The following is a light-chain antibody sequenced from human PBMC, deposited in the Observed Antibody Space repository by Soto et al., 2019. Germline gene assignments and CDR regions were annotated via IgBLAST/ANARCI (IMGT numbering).Light chain of an antibody. J-gene: IGKJ1*01. Sequence: DFQMTQNTSTLSAYLEDRVTITCRASQSIRTLLAWYQQKPGKAPKLLIYDASTLESGVPSRFSGSGSGTEFTLTISSLEPDDFATYFCQHYDDYSWTFGQGTKVDIK. CDR2: DAS. CDR1: QSIRTL. V-gene: IGKV1-5*01. CDR3: QHYDDYSWT.